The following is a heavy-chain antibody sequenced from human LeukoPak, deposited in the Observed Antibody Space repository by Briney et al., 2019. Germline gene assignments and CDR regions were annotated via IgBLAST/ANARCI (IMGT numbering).Heavy chain of an antibody. Sequence: GGSLRLSCAASGFTASSNYMSWVRQAPRKGLEWVSVIYSDDRTYYADSVKGRFTISRHTSEKTWYLQMNSPRAEDTAVYYCAREVMAKRRAFDIWGQGTVVTVSS. CDR3: AREVMAKRRAFDI. CDR1: GFTASSNY. D-gene: IGHD2-8*01. V-gene: IGHV3-53*04. CDR2: IYSDDRT. J-gene: IGHJ3*02.